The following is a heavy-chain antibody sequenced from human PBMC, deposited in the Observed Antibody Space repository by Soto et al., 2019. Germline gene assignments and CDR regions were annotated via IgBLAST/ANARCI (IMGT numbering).Heavy chain of an antibody. CDR1: GGTFSSYA. V-gene: IGHV1-69*13. J-gene: IGHJ3*02. Sequence: SVKVSCKASGGTFSSYAISWVRHAAAQGLAGRRCIHPIFGTANYAPQFAGSVTNTADECTSTAYMELTSMQSEDTAVYYCFRDSRLLSRALDIWGQRTMVSASS. CDR3: FRDSRLLSRALDI. D-gene: IGHD2-2*01. CDR2: IHPIFGTA.